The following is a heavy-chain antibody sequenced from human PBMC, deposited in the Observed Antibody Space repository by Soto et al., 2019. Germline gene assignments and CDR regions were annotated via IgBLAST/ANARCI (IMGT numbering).Heavy chain of an antibody. D-gene: IGHD3-22*01. CDR2: IYYSGST. CDR1: GGSISSGDYY. CDR3: ARDYYYDSIPDAFDI. J-gene: IGHJ3*02. V-gene: IGHV4-30-4*01. Sequence: SETLSLTCTVSGGSISSGDYYWSRMRQPPGKGLEWIGYIYYSGSTYYNPSLKSRVTISVDTSKNQFSLKLSSVTAADTAVYYCARDYYYDSIPDAFDIWGQGTMVTVSS.